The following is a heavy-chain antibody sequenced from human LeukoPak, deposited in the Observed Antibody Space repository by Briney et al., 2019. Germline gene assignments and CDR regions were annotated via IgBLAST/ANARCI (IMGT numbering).Heavy chain of an antibody. CDR1: GFTFDDYA. Sequence: GGSLRLSCAASGFTFDDYAMHWVRQAPGKGLEWVSGISWNSGSIGYADSVKGRFTISRDNAKNSLYLQMNSLRAEDTAVYYCARSGYDQQLDIWGQGTMVTVSS. V-gene: IGHV3-9*01. J-gene: IGHJ3*02. CDR3: ARSGYDQQLDI. D-gene: IGHD5-12*01. CDR2: ISWNSGSI.